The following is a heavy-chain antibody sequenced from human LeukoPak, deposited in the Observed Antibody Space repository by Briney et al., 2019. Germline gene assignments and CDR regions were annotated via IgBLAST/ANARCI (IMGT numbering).Heavy chain of an antibody. J-gene: IGHJ4*02. D-gene: IGHD3-22*01. CDR3: VKDPSYTMIVVVHFDY. CDR1: GFTFSSYA. V-gene: IGHV3-23*01. Sequence: GGSLRLSCEASGFTFSSYAMSWVRQAPGKGLEWVSAISGSGGSPYYADSVKGRFTISRDNSKNTLYLQMNSLRAEDTAVYYCVKDPSYTMIVVVHFDYWGQGTLVTVSS. CDR2: ISGSGGSP.